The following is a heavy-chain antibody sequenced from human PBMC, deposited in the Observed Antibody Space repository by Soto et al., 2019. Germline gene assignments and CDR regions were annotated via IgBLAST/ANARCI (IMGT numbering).Heavy chain of an antibody. CDR2: INHSGST. V-gene: IGHV4-34*01. D-gene: IGHD6-19*01. J-gene: IGHJ4*02. Sequence: SETLSLTCAVYGGSFSGYYWSWIRQPPGKGLEWIGEINHSGSTNYNPSLKSRVTISVETSKNQFSLKLSSVTAADTAVYYCARDRTAGSSGWETSFDYWGQGTLVTVSS. CDR3: ARDRTAGSSGWETSFDY. CDR1: GGSFSGYY.